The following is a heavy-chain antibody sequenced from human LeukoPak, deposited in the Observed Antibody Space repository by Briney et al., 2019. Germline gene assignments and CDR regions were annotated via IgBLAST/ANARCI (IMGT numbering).Heavy chain of an antibody. CDR2: ISYDGSNK. V-gene: IGHV3-30-3*01. J-gene: IGHJ4*02. Sequence: GGSLRLSCAASGFTFSSYAMHWVRQAPGKGLEWVAVISYDGSNKYYADSVKGRFTISRDNSKNTLYLQMNSLRAEDTAVYYCARVSYGSIDYWGQGTLVTVSS. D-gene: IGHD3-16*01. CDR1: GFTFSSYA. CDR3: ARVSYGSIDY.